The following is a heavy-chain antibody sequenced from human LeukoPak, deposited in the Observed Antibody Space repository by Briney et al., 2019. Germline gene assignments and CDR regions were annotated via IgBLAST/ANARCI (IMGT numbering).Heavy chain of an antibody. CDR3: ARDRIAAAGTSLDY. J-gene: IGHJ4*02. CDR1: GFTFNSST. CDR2: ISSSNNYI. D-gene: IGHD6-13*01. V-gene: IGHV3-21*01. Sequence: GGSLRLSWAASGFTFNSSTMTWVRQAPGKGLEWVSSISSSNNYIFYTDSVTGRFAISRDNAKNSLYLQMNSLRAEDTAVYYCARDRIAAAGTSLDYWGQGTLVTVSS.